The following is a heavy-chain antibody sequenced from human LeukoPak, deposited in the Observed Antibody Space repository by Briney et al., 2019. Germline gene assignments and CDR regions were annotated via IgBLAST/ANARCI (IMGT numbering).Heavy chain of an antibody. V-gene: IGHV3-9*01. CDR1: GFIFNDYA. Sequence: SGGSLRLSCAASGFIFNDYAMHWVRQAPGKGLEWVSGINWNSNSIGYADSVKGRFTISRDNAKNSLYLEMNSLRAEDTAVYYCARDGGDCIIDNCYPEGYFDVWGQGTLVTVSS. CDR2: INWNSNSI. J-gene: IGHJ4*02. D-gene: IGHD2-21*01. CDR3: ARDGGDCIIDNCYPEGYFDV.